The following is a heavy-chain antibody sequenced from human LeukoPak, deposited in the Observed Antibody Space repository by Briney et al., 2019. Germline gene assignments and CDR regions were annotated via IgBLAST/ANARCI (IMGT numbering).Heavy chain of an antibody. J-gene: IGHJ3*02. CDR3: ASGDCSGGGCYVPWEARKRWAFNAFDI. V-gene: IGHV1-69*05. CDR2: IIPIFGTA. D-gene: IGHD2-15*01. Sequence: SVKVSCKASGGTFSSYAISWVRQAPGQGLEWMGGIIPIFGTANYAQKFQGRVTITTDESTSTAYMELSSLRSEDTAVYYCASGDCSGGGCYVPWEARKRWAFNAFDIWGQGTMVTVSS. CDR1: GGTFSSYA.